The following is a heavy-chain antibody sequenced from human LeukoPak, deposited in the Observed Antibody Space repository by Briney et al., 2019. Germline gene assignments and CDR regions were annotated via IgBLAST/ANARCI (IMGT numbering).Heavy chain of an antibody. CDR3: AKPLNIGWYYFDY. J-gene: IGHJ4*02. D-gene: IGHD6-19*01. V-gene: IGHV3-23*01. CDR2: ISGTGVKT. Sequence: GGSLRFSCAASGFTFSTYAMNWVRQAPGKGLEWVSTISGTGVKTYYADSVKGRFTISRDNSKNMLYLQMNSLRAEDTAVYYCAKPLNIGWYYFDYWGQGTLVTVSS. CDR1: GFTFSTYA.